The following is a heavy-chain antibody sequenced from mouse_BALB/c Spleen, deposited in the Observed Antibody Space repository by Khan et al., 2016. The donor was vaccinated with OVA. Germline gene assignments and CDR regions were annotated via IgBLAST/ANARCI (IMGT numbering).Heavy chain of an antibody. CDR1: GYTFTSYY. D-gene: IGHD3-1*01. J-gene: IGHJ3*01. CDR3: ARSGYGGFAY. CDR2: INPNNGDT. V-gene: IGHV1S81*02. Sequence: QVQLKQSGAELVKPGASVELSCKASGYTFTSYYLYWMKQRPGQGLEWIGGINPNNGDTNFSEKFKSKATLTVDKSSSTAYMQLSSLTSEDSVIYYCARSGYGGFAYWGQGTLVTVSA.